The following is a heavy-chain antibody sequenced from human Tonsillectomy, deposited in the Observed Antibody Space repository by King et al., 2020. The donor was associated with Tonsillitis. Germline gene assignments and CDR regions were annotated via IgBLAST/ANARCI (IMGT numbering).Heavy chain of an antibody. D-gene: IGHD4-17*01. V-gene: IGHV1-46*03. CDR1: GYTFTSKF. CDR2: INPSGGGR. Sequence: VQLVESGAEVKKPGASVKISCKASGYTFTSKFMHWARQAPGQGLEWMGIINPSGGGRSYAQKFQGRVTMTRDTSTGTFYMELSGLTSEDTAAYCCAGGRDCDYAAEFWGQGTLVTVSS. CDR3: AGGRDCDYAAEF. J-gene: IGHJ4*02.